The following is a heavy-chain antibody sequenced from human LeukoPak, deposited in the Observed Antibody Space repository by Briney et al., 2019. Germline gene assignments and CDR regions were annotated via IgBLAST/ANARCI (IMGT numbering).Heavy chain of an antibody. V-gene: IGHV3-21*04. CDR2: ISSSSSYI. D-gene: IGHD6-13*01. Sequence: GGSLRLSCAASGFTFSSYSMNWVRQAPGKGLEWVSSISSSSSYIYYADSVKGRFTISRDNAKNTLYLQMNSLRAEDTAVYYCARGPRGVAAAGIFKAFDYWGQGTLVTVSS. CDR3: ARGPRGVAAAGIFKAFDY. J-gene: IGHJ4*02. CDR1: GFTFSSYS.